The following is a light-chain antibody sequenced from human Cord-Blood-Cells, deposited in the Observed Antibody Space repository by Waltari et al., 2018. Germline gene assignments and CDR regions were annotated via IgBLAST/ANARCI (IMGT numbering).Light chain of an antibody. CDR2: DFS. J-gene: IGLJ3*02. Sequence: QSALTQPASVSGSPGQSITISCTGTSSDVGGYNYVSWYQQHPGKAPKLMIYDFSKRPSGVSNRFSDSKSGNTASLTISGLQAEDEADYYCSSYTSSSTWVFGGGTKLTVL. CDR3: SSYTSSSTWV. V-gene: IGLV2-14*01. CDR1: SSDVGGYNY.